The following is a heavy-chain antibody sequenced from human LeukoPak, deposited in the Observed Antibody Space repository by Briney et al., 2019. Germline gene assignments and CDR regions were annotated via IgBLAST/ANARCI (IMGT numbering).Heavy chain of an antibody. V-gene: IGHV1-2*02. D-gene: IGHD3-3*01. Sequence: ASVRVSCKASGYTFTGYYMHWVRQAPGQGLEWMGWINPNSGGTNYAQKFQGRVTMTRDTSISTAYMELSRLRSDDTAVYYCARDTARITIFGVAKYMDVWGKGTTVTVSS. CDR1: GYTFTGYY. CDR2: INPNSGGT. J-gene: IGHJ6*03. CDR3: ARDTARITIFGVAKYMDV.